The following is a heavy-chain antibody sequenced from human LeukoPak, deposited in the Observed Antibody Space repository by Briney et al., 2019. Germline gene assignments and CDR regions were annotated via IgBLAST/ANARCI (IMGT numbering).Heavy chain of an antibody. CDR3: ARSYYYGSYYYYGMDV. D-gene: IGHD3-10*01. CDR1: GFTFSSYG. J-gene: IGHJ6*02. Sequence: PGGSLRLSCAASGFTFSSYGMHWVRQAPGKGLEWVAVIWYGGSNEYYADSVKGRFTISRDNSKNTLYLQTNSLRAEDTAVYYCARSYYYGSYYYYGMDVWGQGTTVTVSS. CDR2: IWYGGSNE. V-gene: IGHV3-33*01.